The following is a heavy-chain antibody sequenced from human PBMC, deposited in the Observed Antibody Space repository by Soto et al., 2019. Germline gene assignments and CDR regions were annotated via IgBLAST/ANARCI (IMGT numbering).Heavy chain of an antibody. CDR2: ISADNRNT. J-gene: IGHJ4*02. CDR3: ARAGLYDYVWGTYRYSKASEY. Sequence: ASVKVSCKASGYTFTSYGISWVRQAPGQGLEWMGWISADNRNTNYTQNFQGRVTMTTDTSTKTAYMELRSLRSDDTAVYYCARAGLYDYVWGTYRYSKASEYWRRGTKVTVAS. D-gene: IGHD3-16*02. V-gene: IGHV1-18*01. CDR1: GYTFTSYG.